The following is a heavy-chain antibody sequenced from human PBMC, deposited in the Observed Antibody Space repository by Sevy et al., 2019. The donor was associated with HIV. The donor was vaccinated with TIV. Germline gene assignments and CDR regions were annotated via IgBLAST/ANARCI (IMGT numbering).Heavy chain of an antibody. Sequence: SETLSLTCAVSGGSISSGIYSWNWIRQPPGKGLEWIGYIYHEGSTYYNPSLRSRVTISMDTSKNQFSLKLKSVTAADTAIYYYVRDSGDYPYYFDFWGQGTLVTVSS. J-gene: IGHJ4*02. D-gene: IGHD4-17*01. CDR1: GGSISSGIYS. CDR3: VRDSGDYPYYFDF. CDR2: IYHEGST. V-gene: IGHV4-30-2*01.